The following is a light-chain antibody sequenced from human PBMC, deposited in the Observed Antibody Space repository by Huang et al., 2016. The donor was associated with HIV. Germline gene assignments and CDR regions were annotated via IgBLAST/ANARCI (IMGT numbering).Light chain of an antibody. CDR1: QSVSVY. V-gene: IGKV3-11*01. J-gene: IGKJ1*01. CDR2: NAS. CDR3: QQRSDWPPT. Sequence: EIVLAQSPVTLSLSPGERATLACRASQSVSVYLAWYQQKAGQPPRFLIYNASNRATGIPARFSGSGSGTDFTLTISSLEPEDFAVYYCQQRSDWPPTFGRGTKVEIK.